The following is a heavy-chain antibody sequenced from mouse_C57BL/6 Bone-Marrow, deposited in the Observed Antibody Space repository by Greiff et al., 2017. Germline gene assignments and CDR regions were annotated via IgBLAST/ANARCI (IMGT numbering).Heavy chain of an antibody. J-gene: IGHJ4*01. CDR3: ARQGEGYYYAMDY. CDR1: GFSLTSYG. Sequence: QVQLKESGPGLVAPSQSLTITCTASGFSLTSYGVHWVRQPPGKGLEWLVVIWSDGSTTYTSALNSRLSISKDNSKSQVFLKMNSLQTDDTAMYYCARQGEGYYYAMDYGGQGTSVTVSA. CDR2: IWSDGST. V-gene: IGHV2-6-1*01.